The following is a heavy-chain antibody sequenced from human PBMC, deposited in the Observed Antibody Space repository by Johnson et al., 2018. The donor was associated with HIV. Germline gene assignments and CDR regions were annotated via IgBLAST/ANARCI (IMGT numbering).Heavy chain of an antibody. CDR1: GFTFSSYA. Sequence: QVQLVESGGGVVQPGRSLRLSCAASGFTFSSYAMHWVRQAPGKGLEWVAVISYDGSNKYYADSVKGRFPISRDNSKNTLYLQMNSLRAEDTAVYYCARDWNNWNYGVPDAFDIWGQGTMVTVSS. V-gene: IGHV3-30*04. J-gene: IGHJ3*02. D-gene: IGHD1-7*01. CDR3: ARDWNNWNYGVPDAFDI. CDR2: ISYDGSNK.